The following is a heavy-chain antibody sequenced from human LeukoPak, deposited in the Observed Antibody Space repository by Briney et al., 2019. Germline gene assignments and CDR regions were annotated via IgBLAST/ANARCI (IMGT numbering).Heavy chain of an antibody. Sequence: SETLSLTCAVCGGSFSGYYWSWIRQPPGKGLEWIGEINHSGRTNYNPSLKSRVTISVDTSKNQFSLKLSSVTAADTAVYYCARVDTAMVNDAFDIWGQGTMVTVSS. CDR1: GGSFSGYY. CDR2: INHSGRT. D-gene: IGHD5-18*01. CDR3: ARVDTAMVNDAFDI. J-gene: IGHJ3*02. V-gene: IGHV4-34*01.